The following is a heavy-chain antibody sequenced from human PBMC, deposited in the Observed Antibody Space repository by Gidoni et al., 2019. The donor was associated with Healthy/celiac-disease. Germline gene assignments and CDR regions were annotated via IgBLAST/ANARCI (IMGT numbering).Heavy chain of an antibody. D-gene: IGHD1-7*01. V-gene: IGHV3-30*01. CDR3: AGGITGTTLDY. CDR1: GFTFSSYA. CDR2: ISYDGSNK. Sequence: VQLVESGGGVVQPGRSLRLSCAASGFTFSSYAMHWVRQAPGKGLEWVAVISYDGSNKYYADSVKGRFTISRDNSKNTLYLQMNSLRAEDTAVYYCAGGITGTTLDYWGQGTLVTVSS. J-gene: IGHJ4*02.